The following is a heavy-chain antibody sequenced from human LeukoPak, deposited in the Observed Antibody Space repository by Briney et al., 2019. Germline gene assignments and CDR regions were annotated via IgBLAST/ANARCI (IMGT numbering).Heavy chain of an antibody. CDR3: ASTFSSSSSPTWFDP. V-gene: IGHV4-59*01. D-gene: IGHD6-6*01. CDR2: IYYSGST. J-gene: IGHJ5*02. CDR1: GGSISSYY. Sequence: SETLSLTCTVSGGSISSYYRSWIRQPPGKGLEWIGYIYYSGSTNYNPSLKSRVTISVDTSKNQFSLKLSSVTAADTAVYYCASTFSSSSSPTWFDPWGQGTLVTVSS.